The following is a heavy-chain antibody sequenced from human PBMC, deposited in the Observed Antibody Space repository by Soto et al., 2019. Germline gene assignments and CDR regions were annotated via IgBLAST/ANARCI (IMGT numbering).Heavy chain of an antibody. Sequence: PGGSLSPFCPASEFTFPPYWMHWVRHAPDQGLVCRSRIDPDGITTYYADSVPGLFTMSRDNAKKSLYLQMDSLRAEDTAIYYCARDSGYGSQSSVNHHLDYWGHGSLLTASS. V-gene: IGHV3-74*01. D-gene: IGHD3-10*01. CDR3: ARDSGYGSQSSVNHHLDY. J-gene: IGHJ4*01. CDR1: EFTFPPYW. CDR2: IDPDGITT.